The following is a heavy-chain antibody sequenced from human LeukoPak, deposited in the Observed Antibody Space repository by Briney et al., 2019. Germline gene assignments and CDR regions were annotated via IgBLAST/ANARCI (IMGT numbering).Heavy chain of an antibody. D-gene: IGHD6-25*01. Sequence: GGSLRLSCAASGFTFSSYEMSWVRQAPGKGLEWVSAISGSGGSTYYADSVKGRFTISRDNSKNTLYLQMNSLRAEDTAVYYCAKASGRGGAFDIWGQGTMVTVSS. J-gene: IGHJ3*02. CDR1: GFTFSSYE. CDR3: AKASGRGGAFDI. CDR2: ISGSGGST. V-gene: IGHV3-23*01.